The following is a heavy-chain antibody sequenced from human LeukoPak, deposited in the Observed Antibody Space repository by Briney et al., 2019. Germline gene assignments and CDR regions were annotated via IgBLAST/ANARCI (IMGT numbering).Heavy chain of an antibody. CDR2: IKKDGSEK. Sequence: GGSLRLSCVASGFSLSSFWMNWVRQAPGKGLEWVDSIKKDGSEKHYVDSVKARFTISRDNAKNSLYLEMNSLRAEDTAVYYCARDRGLRYFDSFDYWGQGALVTVSS. D-gene: IGHD3-9*01. CDR1: GFSLSSFW. V-gene: IGHV3-7*03. J-gene: IGHJ4*02. CDR3: ARDRGLRYFDSFDY.